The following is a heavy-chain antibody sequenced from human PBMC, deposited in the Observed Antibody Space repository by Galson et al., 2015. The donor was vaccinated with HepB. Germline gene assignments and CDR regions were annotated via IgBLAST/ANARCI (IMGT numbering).Heavy chain of an antibody. CDR1: GYTFANYD. J-gene: IGHJ4*02. D-gene: IGHD3-3*01. CDR2: ISPYNGNT. V-gene: IGHV1-18*04. CDR3: ARELSGDLWCGHHTSDS. Sequence: SVKVSCKASGYTFANYDLSWVRQAPGQGLEWMGWISPYNGNTNYAQKFQGRVTMTTDPSTSTAYMELRSLRSDDTAVYYCARELSGDLWCGHHTSDSWGQGTLVSVSS.